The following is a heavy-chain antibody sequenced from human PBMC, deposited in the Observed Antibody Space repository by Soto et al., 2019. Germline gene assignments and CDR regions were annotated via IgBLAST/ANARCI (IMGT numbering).Heavy chain of an antibody. Sequence: QVQLQESGPGLVKPSETLSLTCTVSGDSIRSSTYYWGWIRQPPGKGLEWIGSMFYSGNTYYNPSLKSRVTLSIDTSKNQFSLKLTSVTAADTGVYYCVSPEGYYDSSGYTLDFSGQGTLVTVSS. J-gene: IGHJ4*02. CDR1: GDSIRSSTYY. V-gene: IGHV4-39*01. CDR3: VSPEGYYDSSGYTLDF. CDR2: MFYSGNT. D-gene: IGHD3-22*01.